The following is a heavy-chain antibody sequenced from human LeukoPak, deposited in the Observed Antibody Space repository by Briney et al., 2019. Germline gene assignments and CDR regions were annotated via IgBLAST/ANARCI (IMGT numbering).Heavy chain of an antibody. CDR1: GYSFTSYW. CDR2: IYPGDSDT. J-gene: IGHJ4*02. Sequence: GESLKISCKGSGYSFTSYWIGWVRQMPGKGLEWMGIIYPGDSDTRYSPSFRGQVTISADKSISTAYLQWSSLKASDTAMYYCARLGSGSYYSLSDFDYWGQGTLVTVSS. CDR3: ARLGSGSYYSLSDFDY. V-gene: IGHV5-51*01. D-gene: IGHD1-26*01.